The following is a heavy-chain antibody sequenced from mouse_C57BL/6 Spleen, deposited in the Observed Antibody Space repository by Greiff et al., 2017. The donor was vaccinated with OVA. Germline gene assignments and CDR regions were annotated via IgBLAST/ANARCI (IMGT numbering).Heavy chain of an antibody. J-gene: IGHJ2*01. V-gene: IGHV5-6*01. D-gene: IGHD2-4*01. CDR3: ARHEGLRLYYFDY. CDR2: ISSGGSYT. Sequence: EVMLVESGGDLVKPGGSLKLSCAASGFTFSSYGMSWVRQTPDKRLEWVATISSGGSYTYYPDSVKGRFTISRDNAKNTLYLQMSSLKSEDTAMYYCARHEGLRLYYFDYWGQGTTLTVSS. CDR1: GFTFSSYG.